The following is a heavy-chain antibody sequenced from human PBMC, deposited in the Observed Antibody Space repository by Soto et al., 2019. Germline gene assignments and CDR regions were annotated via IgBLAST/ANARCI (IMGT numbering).Heavy chain of an antibody. CDR3: ARGPRVSSTGTGAH. CDR1: GFTFSADW. Sequence: XLRLSCAVSGFTFSADWMHWVRQVPGKGLTWVSRISDDGSTATYADSVKGRFVISRDNAKNSLYLEMNTLRVDDSGLYYCARGPRVSSTGTGAHWGRGTLVTVSS. V-gene: IGHV3-74*01. D-gene: IGHD1-1*01. J-gene: IGHJ4*02. CDR2: ISDDGSTA.